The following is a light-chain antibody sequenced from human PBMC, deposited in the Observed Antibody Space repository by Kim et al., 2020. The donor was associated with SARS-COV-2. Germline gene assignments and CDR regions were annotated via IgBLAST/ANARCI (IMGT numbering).Light chain of an antibody. CDR3: QQFNSYPIT. V-gene: IGKV1-13*02. J-gene: IGKJ5*01. CDR2: DAS. Sequence: AVGDRVTITCLASQGISSAFAWYQQKPGKAPKLLIYDASSLESGVPSMFSGSGSGTDFTLTISSLQPGDFASYYCQQFNSYPITFGQGTRLEIK. CDR1: QGISSA.